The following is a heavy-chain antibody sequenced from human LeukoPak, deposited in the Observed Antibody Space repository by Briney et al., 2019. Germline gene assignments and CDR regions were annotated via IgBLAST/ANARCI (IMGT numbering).Heavy chain of an antibody. Sequence: SETLSLACTVSGASINNYYWSWIRQPPGKGLEWIGYLYYTGNTSYNPSLKSRVTMSVDTSKNQFSLKLSSVTAADTAVYYCARPGRWYPRPLFQHWGQGTLVTVSS. V-gene: IGHV4-59*12. CDR1: GASINNYY. CDR2: LYYTGNT. D-gene: IGHD4-23*01. J-gene: IGHJ1*01. CDR3: ARPGRWYPRPLFQH.